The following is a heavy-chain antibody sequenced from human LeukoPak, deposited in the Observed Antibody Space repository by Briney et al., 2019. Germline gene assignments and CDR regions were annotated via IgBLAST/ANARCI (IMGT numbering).Heavy chain of an antibody. V-gene: IGHV3-7*01. Sequence: PGGSLRLSCVASGFTFGKYWMSWVRQAPGKGLEWVASIKLDGSEKNYVDSVKGRFTISRDNTKNSLYLQVNNLRAEDTAVYYCARGPNSNWSGLDFWGQGTLLTVSS. D-gene: IGHD6-6*01. CDR2: IKLDGSEK. CDR3: ARGPNSNWSGLDF. CDR1: GFTFGKYW. J-gene: IGHJ4*02.